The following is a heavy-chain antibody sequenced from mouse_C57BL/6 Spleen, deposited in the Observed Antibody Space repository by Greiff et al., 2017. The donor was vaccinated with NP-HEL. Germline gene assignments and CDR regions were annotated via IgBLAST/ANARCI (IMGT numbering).Heavy chain of an antibody. CDR2: IYPGDGDT. J-gene: IGHJ1*03. D-gene: IGHD1-1*01. CDR1: GYAFSSSW. Sequence: VQVQQSGPELVKPGASVKISCKASGYAFSSSWMNWVKQRPGKGLEWIGRIYPGDGDTNYNGKFKGKATLPADKSSSTAYMQLSSLTSEDSAVYFCAKTTVVSNWYFDVWGTGTTVTVSS. CDR3: AKTTVVSNWYFDV. V-gene: IGHV1-82*01.